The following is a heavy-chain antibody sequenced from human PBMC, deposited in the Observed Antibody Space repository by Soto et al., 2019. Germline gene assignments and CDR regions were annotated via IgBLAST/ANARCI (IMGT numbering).Heavy chain of an antibody. J-gene: IGHJ4*02. CDR3: AKTQSAGGNSARDY. D-gene: IGHD2-21*02. V-gene: IGHV3-23*01. Sequence: EVHLLESGGGLVQPGGSLRLSCTASGFTFSSFAMSWVRQAPGKGLEWVSTNSHSGGSTYYADSVKGRFTISRDNSKNTLYLQMNSLRAEDTAVYYCAKTQSAGGNSARDYWGQGTLVTVSS. CDR2: NSHSGGST. CDR1: GFTFSSFA.